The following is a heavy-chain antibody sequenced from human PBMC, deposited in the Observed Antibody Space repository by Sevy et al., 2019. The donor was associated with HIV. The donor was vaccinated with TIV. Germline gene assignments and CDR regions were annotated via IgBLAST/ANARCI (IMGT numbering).Heavy chain of an antibody. CDR2: ISSSGSTI. J-gene: IGHJ5*02. D-gene: IGHD6-19*01. CDR1: GFTFSDYY. V-gene: IGHV3-11*01. Sequence: GGSLRLSCAASGFTFSDYYMSWIRQAPGKGLEWVSYISSSGSTIYYADSVKGRFTISRDNAKNSLYLQMNSLRAEDTAVYYCARSIAVAGTFGVYNWFDPWGQGTLVTVSS. CDR3: ARSIAVAGTFGVYNWFDP.